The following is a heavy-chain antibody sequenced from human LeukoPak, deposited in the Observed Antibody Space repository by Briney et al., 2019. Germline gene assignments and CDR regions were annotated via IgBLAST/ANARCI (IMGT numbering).Heavy chain of an antibody. CDR3: ARGGPYCSSTSCYYLGPIDY. CDR2: NRSSSSYI. D-gene: IGHD2-2*01. J-gene: IGHJ4*02. CDR1: GFTFRSYS. V-gene: IGHV3-21*01. Sequence: GSLRLSCAASGFTFRSYSMNWVRPAPGKGLGWVSSNRSSSSYIYYADSVKGRFTISRDNAKNSLYLQMNSLRAEDTAVYYCARGGPYCSSTSCYYLGPIDYWGQGTLVTVSS.